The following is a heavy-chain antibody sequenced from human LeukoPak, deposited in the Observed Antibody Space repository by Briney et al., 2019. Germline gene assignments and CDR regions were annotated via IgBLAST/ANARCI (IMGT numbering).Heavy chain of an antibody. D-gene: IGHD1-1*01. V-gene: IGHV3-23*01. J-gene: IGHJ4*02. CDR3: ARGGAGNRGRYHSYFAH. CDR1: GFTFSSFA. CDR2: INNRGGGT. Sequence: GGSLRLSCADSGFTFSSFAMSWVRQAPGKGLEWVSGINNRGGGTFYADSVQGRFTISRDDSKNTLYLQMNSLRAEDTALYYCARGGAGNRGRYHSYFAHWAQGPRVTVPS.